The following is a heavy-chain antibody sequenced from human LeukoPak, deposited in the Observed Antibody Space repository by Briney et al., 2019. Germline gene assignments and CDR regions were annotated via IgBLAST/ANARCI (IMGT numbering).Heavy chain of an antibody. CDR2: IYYSGST. Sequence: SETLSLTCTVSGGSISTFYWNWIRQPPGKGLEWIGYIYYSGSTNYNPSLKSRVTISVDTSKNQFSLKLSSVTAADTAVYYCARQGYSSSWPYFDYWGQGTLVTVSS. CDR1: GGSISTFY. CDR3: ARQGYSSSWPYFDY. D-gene: IGHD6-13*01. J-gene: IGHJ4*02. V-gene: IGHV4-59*08.